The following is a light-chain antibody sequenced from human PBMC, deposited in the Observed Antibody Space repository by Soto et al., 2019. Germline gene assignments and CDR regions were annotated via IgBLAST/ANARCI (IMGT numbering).Light chain of an antibody. V-gene: IGKV1-5*03. CDR2: KAS. J-gene: IGKJ1*01. Sequence: DIQMTQSPSTLSASVGDRVTITCRASQSISSWLAWYQQKPGKAPKLLIYKASTLESGVPSRFSGSGSGTEFTLTISSLQPADFATYYCQQYKSYSSTFGQGTKVEIK. CDR3: QQYKSYSST. CDR1: QSISSW.